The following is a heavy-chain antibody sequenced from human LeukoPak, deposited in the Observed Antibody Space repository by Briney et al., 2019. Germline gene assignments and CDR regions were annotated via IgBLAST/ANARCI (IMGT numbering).Heavy chain of an antibody. Sequence: GGSLRLSCAASGFTFSSYGMHWVRQAPGKGLEWVSLISGSGRATYYADSVKGRFTISRDNSKNTLYLQMNSLRAEDTAVYYCAKEVNNAYWGQGTLVTVSS. D-gene: IGHD1/OR15-1a*01. CDR1: GFTFSSYG. J-gene: IGHJ4*02. V-gene: IGHV3-23*01. CDR2: ISGSGRAT. CDR3: AKEVNNAY.